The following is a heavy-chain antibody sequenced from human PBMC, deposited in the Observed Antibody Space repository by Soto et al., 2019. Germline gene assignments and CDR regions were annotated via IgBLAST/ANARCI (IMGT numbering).Heavy chain of an antibody. CDR2: VTGDGHTI. J-gene: IGHJ4*02. V-gene: IGHV3-74*01. Sequence: GGSLRLSXAASGFTFANSWMHWIRQAPGKGPEWVSRVTGDGHTIQYADSVKGRFTVSRDNAKNTLYLQMNSLRAEDTAVYYCATAEVDYWGPGTLVTVSS. CDR3: ATAEVDY. CDR1: GFTFANSW.